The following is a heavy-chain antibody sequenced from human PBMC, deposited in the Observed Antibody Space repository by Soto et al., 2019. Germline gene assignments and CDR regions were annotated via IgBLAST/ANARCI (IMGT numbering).Heavy chain of an antibody. J-gene: IGHJ6*02. D-gene: IGHD3-3*01. CDR1: GFTFSSYG. V-gene: IGHV3-30*18. CDR2: ISYDGSNK. CDR3: AKDQGDFWSGYRSGYYYGMDV. Sequence: QVQLVESGGGVVQPGRSLRLSCAASGFTFSSYGMHWVRQAPGKGLEWVAVISYDGSNKYYADSVKGRFTISRDNSKNTLYLQMNSLRDEDTAVYYCAKDQGDFWSGYRSGYYYGMDVWGQGTTVTVSS.